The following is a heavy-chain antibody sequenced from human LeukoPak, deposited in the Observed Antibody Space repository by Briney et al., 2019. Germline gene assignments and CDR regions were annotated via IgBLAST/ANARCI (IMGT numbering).Heavy chain of an antibody. J-gene: IGHJ6*03. CDR2: ISSSSSTI. V-gene: IGHV3-48*04. Sequence: PGGSLRLSCAASGFTFSSYSMNWVRQAPGKGLEWVSYISSSSSTIYYADSVKGRFTISRDNAKNSLYLQMNSLRAEDTAVYYCARGRIQLWLLCYYYYYMDVWGKGTMVTVSS. CDR1: GFTFSSYS. CDR3: ARGRIQLWLLCYYYYYMDV. D-gene: IGHD5-18*01.